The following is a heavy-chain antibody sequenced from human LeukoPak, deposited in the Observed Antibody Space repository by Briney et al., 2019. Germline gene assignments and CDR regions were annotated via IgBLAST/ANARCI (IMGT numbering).Heavy chain of an antibody. J-gene: IGHJ4*02. V-gene: IGHV3-23*01. CDR1: GFTFSSYG. D-gene: IGHD3-22*01. Sequence: GGSLRLFCAASGFTFSSYGMSWVRQAPGKGLEWVSAISGSGGSTYYADSVKGRFTISRDNSKNTLYLQMNSLRAEDTAVYYCAKDRDYYDIDYWGQGTLVTVSS. CDR2: ISGSGGST. CDR3: AKDRDYYDIDY.